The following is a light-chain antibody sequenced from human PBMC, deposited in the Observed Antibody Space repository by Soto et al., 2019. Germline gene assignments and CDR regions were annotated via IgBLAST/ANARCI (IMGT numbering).Light chain of an antibody. CDR2: RSS. V-gene: IGLV1-44*01. Sequence: QPVLTQPPSASGTPGQRVTISCSGSSSNIGSHSVNWYQQLPGMAPKLVIYRSSQRPSGVPDRFSGSKSGTSGSLAISGLQSGDEADYYCAAWDDRLNGPVFGGGTKLTVL. CDR1: SSNIGSHS. CDR3: AAWDDRLNGPV. J-gene: IGLJ3*02.